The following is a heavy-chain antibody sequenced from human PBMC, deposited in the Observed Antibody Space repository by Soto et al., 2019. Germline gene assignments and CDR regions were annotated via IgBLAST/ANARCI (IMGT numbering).Heavy chain of an antibody. CDR2: INSGGTTT. CDR3: VRDLR. Sequence: EVQLVESGGGLVQPGGSLRLSCAASGFTFNNFWMYWVRQTPEKGLVWVSGINSGGTTTIYADSVKGRFTISSDNAKNTLYLQMTSLTVEHTAIYCCVRDLRWGQGTLVTVSS. CDR1: GFTFNNFW. V-gene: IGHV3-74*01. J-gene: IGHJ4*02.